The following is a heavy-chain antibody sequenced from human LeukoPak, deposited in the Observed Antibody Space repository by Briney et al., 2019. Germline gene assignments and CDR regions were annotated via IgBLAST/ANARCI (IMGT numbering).Heavy chain of an antibody. CDR1: GFTFSTYS. V-gene: IGHV3-7*01. J-gene: IGHJ1*01. CDR3: ARELVVGPAEYFQH. D-gene: IGHD6-6*01. Sequence: RGSLRLSCAASGFTFSTYSMNWVRQAPGKGLEWVANINQGGSEKYYVGSVKGRFTISRDNAKNSLYLQMSSLRAEDTAVYYCARELVVGPAEYFQHWGQGTLVTVSS. CDR2: INQGGSEK.